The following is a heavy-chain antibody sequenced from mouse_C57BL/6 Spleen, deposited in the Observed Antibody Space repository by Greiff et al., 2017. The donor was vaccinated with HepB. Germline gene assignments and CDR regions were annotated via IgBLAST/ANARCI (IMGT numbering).Heavy chain of an antibody. CDR2: IYPGSGST. Sequence: VKLQQPGAELVKPGASVKMSCKASGYTFTSYWITWVKQRPGQGLEWIGDIYPGSGSTNYNEKFKSKATLTVDTSSSTAYMQLSSLTSEDSAVYYCARAYYGSSHDYWGQGTTLTVSS. J-gene: IGHJ2*01. CDR1: GYTFTSYW. D-gene: IGHD1-1*01. CDR3: ARAYYGSSHDY. V-gene: IGHV1-55*01.